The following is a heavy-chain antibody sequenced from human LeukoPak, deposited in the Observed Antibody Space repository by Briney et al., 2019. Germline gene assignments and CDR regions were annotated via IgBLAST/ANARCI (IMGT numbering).Heavy chain of an antibody. D-gene: IGHD3-22*01. CDR2: INHSGST. CDR1: GGSFSGYY. CDR3: AMYYYDSSGYYYFDY. J-gene: IGHJ4*02. Sequence: PSETLSLTCAVYGGSFSGYYWSWIRQPPGKGLEWIGEINHSGSTNYNPSLKSRVTIPVDTSKNQFSLKLSSVTAADTAVYYCAMYYYDSSGYYYFDYWGQGTLVTVSS. V-gene: IGHV4-34*01.